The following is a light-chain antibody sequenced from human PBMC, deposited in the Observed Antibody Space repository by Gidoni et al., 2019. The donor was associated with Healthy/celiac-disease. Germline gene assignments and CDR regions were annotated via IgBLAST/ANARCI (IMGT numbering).Light chain of an antibody. V-gene: IGLV3-1*01. CDR3: QAWDSSTVV. CDR2: QDS. Sequence: SYELPQPPSVSVSPGQTASITCSGYKLGDKYACWYQQKPGQSPVLVIYQDSKRPSGIPERFSGSNSGNTATLTISGTQAMDEADYYCQAWDSSTVVFGGGTKLTVL. J-gene: IGLJ2*01. CDR1: KLGDKY.